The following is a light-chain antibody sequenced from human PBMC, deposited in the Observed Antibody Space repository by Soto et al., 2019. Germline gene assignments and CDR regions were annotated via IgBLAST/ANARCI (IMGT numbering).Light chain of an antibody. CDR3: MQATQYRPYT. V-gene: IGKV2-24*01. Sequence: DVVMTQNPLSSPVTLGQPASISCRSSESLQHRDGNTYLNWLQQRPGQPPRLLIYKVSNRFSGVPXRXTGSGAGTDFTLKISRVEAEDVGVYYCMQATQYRPYTFGQGTKLEIK. CDR1: ESLQHRDGNTY. CDR2: KVS. J-gene: IGKJ2*01.